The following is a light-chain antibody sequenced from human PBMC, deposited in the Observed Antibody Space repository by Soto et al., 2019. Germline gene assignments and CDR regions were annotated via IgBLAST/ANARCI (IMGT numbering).Light chain of an antibody. CDR1: HSIITY. J-gene: IGKJ5*01. CDR2: DAS. V-gene: IGKV1-33*01. Sequence: DIQMTQSPSSLSASVGDRFTITCRASHSIITYLNWYHQKPGRAPKLLIYDASNLEAGVPSRFRGSGSGTDFTFTISRLQPEDIATYYCQQYENLPTFGQGTRLEI. CDR3: QQYENLPT.